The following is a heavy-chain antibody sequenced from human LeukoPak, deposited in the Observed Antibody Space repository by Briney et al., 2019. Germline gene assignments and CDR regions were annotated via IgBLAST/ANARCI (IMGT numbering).Heavy chain of an antibody. D-gene: IGHD1-26*01. CDR1: GFTFNSYA. Sequence: GGSLRLSCSASGFTFNSYAMAWVRQAPGKGREWVSAISGSGGSTYYADSVKGRFTISRDNSKNTLYLQMNSLRAEDTAVYYCAKGNSGSYYLFDYWGQGTLVTVSS. V-gene: IGHV3-23*01. J-gene: IGHJ4*02. CDR2: ISGSGGST. CDR3: AKGNSGSYYLFDY.